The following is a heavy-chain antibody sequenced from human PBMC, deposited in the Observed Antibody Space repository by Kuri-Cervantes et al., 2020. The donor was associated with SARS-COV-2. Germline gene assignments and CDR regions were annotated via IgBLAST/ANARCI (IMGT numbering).Heavy chain of an antibody. CDR3: AREISGYSSSWYFDY. CDR2: IYHTGST. V-gene: IGHV4-30-2*01. D-gene: IGHD5-18*01. J-gene: IGHJ4*02. CDR1: GASISTDGYS. Sequence: SETPSLTCEVSGASISTDGYSWTWIRQPPGRGLEWIGYIYHTGSTYVNPSLKSRVTISIDTSKNRFSLNLTSATAADTAVYFCAREISGYSSSWYFDYWGLGTLVTVSS.